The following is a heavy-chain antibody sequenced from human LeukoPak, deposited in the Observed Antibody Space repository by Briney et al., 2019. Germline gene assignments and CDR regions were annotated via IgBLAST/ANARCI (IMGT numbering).Heavy chain of an antibody. CDR1: GGSISSYY. D-gene: IGHD3-22*01. V-gene: IGHV4-59*08. J-gene: IGHJ4*02. Sequence: PSETLSLTCTVSGGSISSYYWSWLRQPPGRGREWFGYLYYSGSTNYNPSLKSRVTISVDTSKNQFSLKLSSVTAADTAVYYCARQGEYYYDSSRGYFDYWGQGTLVTVSS. CDR3: ARQGEYYYDSSRGYFDY. CDR2: LYYSGST.